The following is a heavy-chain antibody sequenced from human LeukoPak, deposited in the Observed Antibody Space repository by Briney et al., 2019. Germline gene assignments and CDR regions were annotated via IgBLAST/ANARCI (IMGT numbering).Heavy chain of an antibody. D-gene: IGHD3-22*01. Sequence: SETLSLTCAVYGGSFSGYYWSWIRQPPGKGLEWIGSIYYSGSTYYNPSLKSRVTISVDTSKNQFSLKLSSVTAADTAVYYCARDVGYYYDSFWFDPWGQGTLVTVSS. CDR1: GGSFSGYY. V-gene: IGHV4-34*01. J-gene: IGHJ5*02. CDR3: ARDVGYYYDSFWFDP. CDR2: IYYSGST.